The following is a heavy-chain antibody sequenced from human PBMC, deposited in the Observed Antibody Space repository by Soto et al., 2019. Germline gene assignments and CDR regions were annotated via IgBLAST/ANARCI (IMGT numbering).Heavy chain of an antibody. D-gene: IGHD1-1*01. CDR1: GYTFTSYG. V-gene: IGHV1-18*01. J-gene: IGHJ5*02. CDR2: ISAYNGNT. Sequence: QVQLVQSGAEVKKPGASVKVACKASGYTFTSYGISWVRQASGQGLEWMGWISAYNGNTKYAQKLQGRVTMTTDTSTSTAYMELRSLRSDDTAVSYCARDQAYKWNDGGWFDPWGQGTLVTVSS. CDR3: ARDQAYKWNDGGWFDP.